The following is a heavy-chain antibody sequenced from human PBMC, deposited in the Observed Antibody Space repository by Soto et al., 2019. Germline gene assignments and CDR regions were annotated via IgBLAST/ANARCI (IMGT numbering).Heavy chain of an antibody. Sequence: LRLSCAASGFTFSSYAMHWVRQAPGKGLEWVAVISYDGSNKYYADSVKGRFTISRDNSKNTLYLQMNSLRAEDTAVYYCARGVLRYFDPPDYWGQGTLVTVSS. V-gene: IGHV3-30-3*01. CDR2: ISYDGSNK. J-gene: IGHJ4*02. CDR1: GFTFSSYA. D-gene: IGHD3-9*01. CDR3: ARGVLRYFDPPDY.